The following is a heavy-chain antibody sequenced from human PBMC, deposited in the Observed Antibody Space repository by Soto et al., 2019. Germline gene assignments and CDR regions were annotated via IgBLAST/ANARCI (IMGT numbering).Heavy chain of an antibody. CDR3: ARRDRSGFSYWLDT. Sequence: SETLSITCNVSGGSISSGDYYWSWIRQHPGKGLEWIGTIYFSGTTYYNPSLKSRVTISVDTSKNQFSLYLSSVTAADTAVYYCARRDRSGFSYWLDTWGQGTLVTVSS. CDR1: GGSISSGDYY. D-gene: IGHD3-22*01. J-gene: IGHJ5*02. V-gene: IGHV4-31*03. CDR2: IYFSGTT.